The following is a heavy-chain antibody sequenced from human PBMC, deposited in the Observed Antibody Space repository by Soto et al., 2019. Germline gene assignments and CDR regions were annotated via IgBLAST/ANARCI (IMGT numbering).Heavy chain of an antibody. CDR2: INHSGST. V-gene: IGHV4-34*01. D-gene: IGHD3-3*01. Sequence: QVQLQQWGAGLLKPSETLSLTCAVYGGSFSSYYWSWIRQPPGKGLEWIGVINHSGSTNYDPSLKMRVTISIDTSKNQVSLTLSSVTAADTAVYYCARGEPRFMEWLLLSEYFDPWGQGTLVTVSS. CDR3: ARGEPRFMEWLLLSEYFDP. CDR1: GGSFSSYY. J-gene: IGHJ5*02.